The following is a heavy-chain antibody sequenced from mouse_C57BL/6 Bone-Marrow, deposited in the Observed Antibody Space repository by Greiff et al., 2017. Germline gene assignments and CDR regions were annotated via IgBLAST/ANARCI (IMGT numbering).Heavy chain of an antibody. CDR1: GFTFSSYA. CDR2: ISDGGSYT. Sequence: DVQLVESGGGLVKPGGSLKLSCAASGFTFSSYAMPWVRQTPEKRLEWVATISDGGSYTYYPDNVKGRFTISRDNAKNNLYLQMSHLKSEDTAMYYCARDYYENFDYWGQGTTLTVSS. CDR3: ARDYYENFDY. D-gene: IGHD1-1*01. J-gene: IGHJ2*01. V-gene: IGHV5-4*01.